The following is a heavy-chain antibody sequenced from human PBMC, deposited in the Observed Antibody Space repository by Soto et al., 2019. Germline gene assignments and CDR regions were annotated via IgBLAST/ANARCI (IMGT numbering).Heavy chain of an antibody. J-gene: IGHJ6*02. CDR2: ISYDGSNK. D-gene: IGHD3-3*01. CDR1: GFTFSSYG. V-gene: IGHV3-30*18. CDR3: AKDSREYYDFWSGHGNYYGMDV. Sequence: WGSLRLSCAASGFTFSSYGMHWVRQAPGKGLEWVAVISYDGSNKYYADSVKGRFTISRDNSKNTLYLQMNSLRAEDTAVYYCAKDSREYYDFWSGHGNYYGMDVWGQGTTVTVSS.